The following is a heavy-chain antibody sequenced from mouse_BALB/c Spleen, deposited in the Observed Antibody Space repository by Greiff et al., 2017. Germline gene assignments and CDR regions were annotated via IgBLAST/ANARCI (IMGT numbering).Heavy chain of an antibody. J-gene: IGHJ2*01. Sequence: EVQLQQSGPELVKPGASVKLSCKASGYSFTGYFMNWVQQSHGKSLEWIGRINPYNGTTFYNQKFKGKATLTVDKSSSTAHMELLSLTSEDSAVYYCGKDYGDGGYYFDYWGQGTTLTVSS. CDR2: INPYNGTT. CDR1: GYSFTGYF. CDR3: GKDYGDGGYYFDY. D-gene: IGHD2-13*01. V-gene: IGHV1-37*01.